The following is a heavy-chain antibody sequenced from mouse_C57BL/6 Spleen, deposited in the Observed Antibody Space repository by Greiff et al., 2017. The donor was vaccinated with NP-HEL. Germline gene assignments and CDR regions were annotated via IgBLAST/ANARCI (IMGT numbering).Heavy chain of an antibody. CDR3: ARSLPSLYFDY. J-gene: IGHJ2*01. CDR2: INPGSGGT. V-gene: IGHV1-54*01. CDR1: GYAFTNYL. Sequence: VQLQQSGAELVRPGTSVKVSCKASGYAFTNYLIEWVKQRPGQGLEWIGVINPGSGGTNYNEKFKGKATLTADKSSSTAYMQLSSLTSEDSAVYFCARSLPSLYFDYWGQGTTLTVSS.